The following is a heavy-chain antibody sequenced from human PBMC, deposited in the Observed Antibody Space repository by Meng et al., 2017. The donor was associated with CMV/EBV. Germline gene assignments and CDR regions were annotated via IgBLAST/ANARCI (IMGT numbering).Heavy chain of an antibody. D-gene: IGHD6-6*01. CDR3: ARARPWYSSSSLDY. Sequence: SETLSLTCAAYGGSFSGYYWSWIRQPPGKGLEWIGEINHSGSTNYNPSLKSRVTISVDTSKNQFSLKLSSVTAADTAVYYCARARPWYSSSSLDYWGQGTLVTVSS. CDR2: INHSGST. CDR1: GGSFSGYY. V-gene: IGHV4-34*01. J-gene: IGHJ4*02.